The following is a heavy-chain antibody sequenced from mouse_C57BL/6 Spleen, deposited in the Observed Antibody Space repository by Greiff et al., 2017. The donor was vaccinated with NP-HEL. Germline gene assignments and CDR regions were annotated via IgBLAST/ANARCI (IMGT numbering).Heavy chain of an antibody. J-gene: IGHJ2*01. CDR1: GYAFSSSW. V-gene: IGHV1-82*01. CDR3: ARGVSLDY. CDR2: IYPGDGDT. D-gene: IGHD6-2*01. Sequence: VKVVDSGPELVKPGASVKISCKASGYAFSSSWMNWVKQRPGKGLEWIGRIYPGDGDTNYNGKFKGKATLTADKSSSTAYMQLSSLTSEDSAVYFCARGVSLDYWGQGTTLTVSS.